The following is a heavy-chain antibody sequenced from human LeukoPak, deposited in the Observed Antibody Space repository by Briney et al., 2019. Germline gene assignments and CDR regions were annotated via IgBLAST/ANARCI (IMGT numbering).Heavy chain of an antibody. CDR2: FYPGDSDT. J-gene: IGHJ4*02. V-gene: IGHV5-51*04. CDR1: GYRFTSYW. CDR3: ARSWYDIGDY. Sequence: GEFLEISCKGSGYRFTSYWIGWVRQMPGKGLGWMGIFYPGDSDTRYSPSFQRKVPISAEKHISAAYLQWSSMKASDTRMYYCARSWYDIGDYWGQGTLVTVSS. D-gene: IGHD6-13*01.